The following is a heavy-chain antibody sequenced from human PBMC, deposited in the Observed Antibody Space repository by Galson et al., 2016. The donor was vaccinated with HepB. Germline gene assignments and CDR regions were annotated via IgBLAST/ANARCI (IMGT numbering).Heavy chain of an antibody. CDR3: ATGIVVAGKMYYYYMDV. CDR1: GVSISSYY. CDR2: AFYSGIT. D-gene: IGHD6-19*01. J-gene: IGHJ6*03. V-gene: IGHV4-59*08. Sequence: SETLSLTCTVSGVSISSYYWSWFRQPPEKGLEWIGYAFYSGITNYNPSLKSRVTISIDTSKNQFSLKLDSVTAADTGVYYCATGIVVAGKMYYYYMDVWGKGTTVTVSS.